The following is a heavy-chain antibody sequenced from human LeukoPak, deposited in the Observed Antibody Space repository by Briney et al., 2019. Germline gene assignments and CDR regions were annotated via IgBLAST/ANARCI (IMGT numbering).Heavy chain of an antibody. Sequence: PSETLSLTCTVSGGSISSYYWSWIRQPPGKGLEWIGYIYHSGSTNYNPSLKSRATISEDTSKNQFSLKLSSVTAADTAVYYCARGTLYYGSGSVDYWGQGTLVTVSS. CDR2: IYHSGST. CDR1: GGSISSYY. CDR3: ARGTLYYGSGSVDY. V-gene: IGHV4-59*01. D-gene: IGHD3-10*01. J-gene: IGHJ4*02.